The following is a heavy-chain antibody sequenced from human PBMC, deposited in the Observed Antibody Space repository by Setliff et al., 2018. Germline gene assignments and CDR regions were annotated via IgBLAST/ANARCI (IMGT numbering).Heavy chain of an antibody. D-gene: IGHD2-8*02. CDR1: GGSFRGFY. CDR2: INHSGSS. Sequence: SETLSLTCAVYGGSFRGFYWTWIRQPPGKGLEWIGEINHSGSSVYNPSLESRVSISVDTSKNQISLNLNSVTVADTAVYYCARQIRPGIALTGGLDYWGQGALVTISS. V-gene: IGHV4-34*01. CDR3: ARQIRPGIALTGGLDY. J-gene: IGHJ4*02.